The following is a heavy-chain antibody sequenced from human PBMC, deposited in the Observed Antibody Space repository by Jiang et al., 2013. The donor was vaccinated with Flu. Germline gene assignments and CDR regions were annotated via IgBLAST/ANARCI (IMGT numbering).Heavy chain of an antibody. D-gene: IGHD3-9*01. V-gene: IGHV4-39*01. J-gene: IGHJ4*02. Sequence: GSGLVKPSETLSLTCSVSGGSISTTSYYWGWIRQPPGKGLEWIGNIYYLGNTYYNPSLKSRVVLSVDTSRNIFXLNLRSVTAADTAVYFCARNAGDFDHLLPTLYSFDYWGQGNLVTVSS. CDR2: IYYLGNT. CDR1: GGSISTTSYY. CDR3: ARNAGDFDHLLPTLYSFDY.